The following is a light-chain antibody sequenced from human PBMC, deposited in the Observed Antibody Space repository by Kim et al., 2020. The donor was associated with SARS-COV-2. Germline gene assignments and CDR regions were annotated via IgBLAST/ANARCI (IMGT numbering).Light chain of an antibody. J-gene: IGLJ2*01. Sequence: SYELTQPPSPSVSPGQTARITCFGDVLPKQYSYWYQQKPRQAPVMVVSKDTERPSGIPERFSGSISGTTVTLTISGVQSEDEATYYCQSADSSVTSYVIFGGGTQLTVL. CDR2: KDT. CDR1: VLPKQY. CDR3: QSADSSVTSYVI. V-gene: IGLV3-25*03.